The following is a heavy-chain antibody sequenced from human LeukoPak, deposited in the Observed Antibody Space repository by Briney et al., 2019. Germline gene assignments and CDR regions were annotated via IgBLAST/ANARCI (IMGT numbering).Heavy chain of an antibody. J-gene: IGHJ4*02. V-gene: IGHV4-39*01. CDR2: MHYSGST. CDR3: ARQFDYGDYWGTFDY. CDR1: GGSIGSGGCY. D-gene: IGHD4-17*01. Sequence: SETLSLTCTVSGGSIGSGGCYWGWIRQSPGKGLEWIGSMHYSGSTWYNPSLKSQVPISGDTSKNQVSLKVRSATAADTAVYYCARQFDYGDYWGTFDYWGQGSLVTVSS.